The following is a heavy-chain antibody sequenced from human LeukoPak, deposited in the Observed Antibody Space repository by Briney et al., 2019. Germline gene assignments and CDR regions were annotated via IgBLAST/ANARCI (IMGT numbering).Heavy chain of an antibody. V-gene: IGHV1-2*02. CDR1: GYTFTGYY. J-gene: IGHJ4*02. D-gene: IGHD6-13*01. CDR2: INPNSGGT. CDR3: ARERIAAAGMVY. Sequence: APVKVSCKASGYTFTGYYMHWVRQAPGQELEWMGWINPNSGGTNYAQKFQGRVTMTRDTSISTAYMELSRLRSDDTAVYYCARERIAAAGMVYWGQGTLVTVSS.